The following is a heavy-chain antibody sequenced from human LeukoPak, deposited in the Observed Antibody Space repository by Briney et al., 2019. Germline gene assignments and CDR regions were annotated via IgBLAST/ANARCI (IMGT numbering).Heavy chain of an antibody. J-gene: IGHJ3*02. V-gene: IGHV3-20*04. CDR1: GFTFDEYG. D-gene: IGHD3-3*01. CDR3: GRVGNSIVGTAMDDFDI. Sequence: GESLRLSCAASGFTFDEYGMSWVRQVPGKGLEWDSFINWNGASSGSVNSMKGRLTVSRHKATKYLYLEMIRLRDEDTAFFSCGRVGNSIVGTAMDDFDIWSQGTLVTVSS. CDR2: INWNGASS.